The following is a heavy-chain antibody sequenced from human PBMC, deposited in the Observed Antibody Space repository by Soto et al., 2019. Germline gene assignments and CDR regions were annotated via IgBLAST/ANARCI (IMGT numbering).Heavy chain of an antibody. V-gene: IGHV3-49*03. Sequence: GGSLRLSCTASGFTFGDYAMSWFRQAPGKGLEWVGFIRSKAYGGTTEYAASVKGRFTISRDDSKSIAYLQMNSLKTEDTAVYYCTRPLRIAAAGSAFDIWGQGTMVTVSS. CDR1: GFTFGDYA. J-gene: IGHJ3*02. CDR2: IRSKAYGGTT. D-gene: IGHD6-13*01. CDR3: TRPLRIAAAGSAFDI.